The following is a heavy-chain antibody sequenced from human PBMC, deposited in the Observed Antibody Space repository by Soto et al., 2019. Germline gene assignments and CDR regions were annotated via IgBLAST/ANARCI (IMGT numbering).Heavy chain of an antibody. CDR3: ARSNGAFDI. J-gene: IGHJ3*02. D-gene: IGHD4-4*01. CDR1: GFTFTDFS. V-gene: IGHV3-21*01. CDR2: ISSDSRT. Sequence: DVQVVESGGGLVKPGGSLRVSCAASGFTFTDFSMNWVRQAPGKGLEWVSSISSDSRTHYADSLKGRFTISRDDSENLGYLQMNSLRAEDTAIYYCARSNGAFDIWGQGTMVTVSS.